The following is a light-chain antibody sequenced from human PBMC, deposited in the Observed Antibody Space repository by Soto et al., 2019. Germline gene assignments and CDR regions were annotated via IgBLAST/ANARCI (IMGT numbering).Light chain of an antibody. J-gene: IGKJ5*01. Sequence: EIVLTQSPGTLSLSPGERATLSCRASQSVSSSYLAWYQQKPGQAPRLLIYGASSRPTGIPDRSSGSGSGTDFTLTISRLEPEDFAVYYCQQYGSSSTFGQGTRWRL. CDR1: QSVSSSY. CDR2: GAS. V-gene: IGKV3-20*01. CDR3: QQYGSSST.